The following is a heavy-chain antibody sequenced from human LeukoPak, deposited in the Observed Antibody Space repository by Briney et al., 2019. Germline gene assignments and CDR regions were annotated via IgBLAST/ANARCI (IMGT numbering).Heavy chain of an antibody. V-gene: IGHV4-34*01. D-gene: IGHD3-3*01. Sequence: PSETLSLTCAVYGGSFSGYYWSWIRQPPGKGLEWIGEINHSGSTNYKPSLKSRVTISVDTSKNQFSLKLSSVTAADTAVYYCARSRITIFGVVTDFDYWGQGTLVTVSS. CDR1: GGSFSGYY. CDR3: ARSRITIFGVVTDFDY. J-gene: IGHJ4*02. CDR2: INHSGST.